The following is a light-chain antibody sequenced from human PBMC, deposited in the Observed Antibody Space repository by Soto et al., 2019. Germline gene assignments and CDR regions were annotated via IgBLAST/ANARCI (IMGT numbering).Light chain of an antibody. CDR2: DAS. V-gene: IGKV3-11*01. CDR3: QQRYNWPPIT. Sequence: EIVLTQSPATLSLSPGERATLSCRSSQSVTNHLAWYQQKPGRTPRLLIYDASNRAAGVPARFSGSGSGADFTLTISSLEPEDSAVYYCQQRYNWPPITFGQGTRLEIK. CDR1: QSVTNH. J-gene: IGKJ5*01.